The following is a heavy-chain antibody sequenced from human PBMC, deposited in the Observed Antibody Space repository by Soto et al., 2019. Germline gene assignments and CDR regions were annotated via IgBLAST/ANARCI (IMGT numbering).Heavy chain of an antibody. Sequence: QVQLVESGGGVVQPGRSLRLSCAASGFTFNTYTIDWVRQVPGKGLEGLAVISYDGSKIFYADSVKGRFTISRDNSKNTLYLQLNSLRTEDTAIYHCARVSGFYFYAMDVWGQGTSVTVSS. D-gene: IGHD3-3*01. V-gene: IGHV3-30*01. CDR2: ISYDGSKI. CDR3: ARVSGFYFYAMDV. J-gene: IGHJ6*02. CDR1: GFTFNTYT.